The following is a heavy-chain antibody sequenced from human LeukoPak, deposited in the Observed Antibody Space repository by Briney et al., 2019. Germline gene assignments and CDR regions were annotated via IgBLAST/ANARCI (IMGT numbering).Heavy chain of an antibody. V-gene: IGHV3-21*01. CDR3: AKEKVDGSGWYVDIDY. J-gene: IGHJ4*02. CDR2: ISSSSSYI. CDR1: GFTFSSYS. D-gene: IGHD6-19*01. Sequence: PGGSLRLSCAASGFTFSSYSMNWVRQAPGKGLEWVSSISSSSSYIYYADSVKGRFTISRDSAKNSLYLQMNSLRAEDTAVYYCAKEKVDGSGWYVDIDYWGQGTLVTVSS.